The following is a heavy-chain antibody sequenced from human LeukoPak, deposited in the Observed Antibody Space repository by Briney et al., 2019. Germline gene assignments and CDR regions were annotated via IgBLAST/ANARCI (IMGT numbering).Heavy chain of an antibody. CDR3: ARSDYHNSGSHTVFDAFDI. D-gene: IGHD3-10*01. CDR1: GGSFSGYY. Sequence: PSETLSLTCAVYGGSFSGYYWSWIRQPPGKGLEWIGEINHSGSTNYNPSLKSQVTISVDKSKNQFSLKLSFVTAADTAMYYCARSDYHNSGSHTVFDAFDIWGQGTRVTVSS. V-gene: IGHV4-34*01. CDR2: INHSGST. J-gene: IGHJ3*02.